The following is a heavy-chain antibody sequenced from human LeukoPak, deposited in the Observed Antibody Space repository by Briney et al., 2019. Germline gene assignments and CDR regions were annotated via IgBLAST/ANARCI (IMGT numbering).Heavy chain of an antibody. CDR1: GYTFSGYY. CDR2: INPNSGDT. CDR3: ASSAQHYCSSTSCQPMEFDY. Sequence: GASVKVSCKASGYTFSGYYMHWVRQAPGQGFEWMGWINPNSGDTNYAQKFQGRVTMTRDTSISTAHMELSRLRSDDTAVYYCASSAQHYCSSTSCQPMEFDYWGQGTLVTVSS. J-gene: IGHJ4*02. V-gene: IGHV1-2*02. D-gene: IGHD2-2*01.